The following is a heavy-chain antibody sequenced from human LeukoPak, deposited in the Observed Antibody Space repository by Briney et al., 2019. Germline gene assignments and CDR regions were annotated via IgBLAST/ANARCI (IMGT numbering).Heavy chain of an antibody. CDR2: INSDGSNT. CDR3: ARGDFPPIKWLHLLRGDSGAFDI. Sequence: GGSLRLSCAASGFTFNTYWMHWVRQAPGKGLVWVSHINSDGSNTNYADSVKGRFTISRDNAKNTLYLQMNSLRAEDTAVYYCARGDFPPIKWLHLLRGDSGAFDIWGQGTMVTVSS. D-gene: IGHD5-24*01. J-gene: IGHJ3*02. V-gene: IGHV3-74*01. CDR1: GFTFNTYW.